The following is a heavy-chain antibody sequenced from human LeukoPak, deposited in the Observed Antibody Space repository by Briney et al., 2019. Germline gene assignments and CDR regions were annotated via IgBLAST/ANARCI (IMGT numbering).Heavy chain of an antibody. CDR2: IYYSGST. V-gene: IGHV4-30-4*01. CDR3: ARETSKTTITALVVAATEYYFDY. J-gene: IGHJ4*02. CDR1: GGSISSGDYY. D-gene: IGHD2-15*01. Sequence: SQTLSLTCTVSGGSISSGDYYWSWIRQPPGTGLEWIGYIYYSGSTYYNPSLKSRVTISVDTSKNQFSLKLSSVTAADTAVYYCARETSKTTITALVVAATEYYFDYWGQGTLVTVSS.